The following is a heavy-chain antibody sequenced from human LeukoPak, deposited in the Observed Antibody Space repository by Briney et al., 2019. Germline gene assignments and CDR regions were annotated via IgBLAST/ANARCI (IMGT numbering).Heavy chain of an antibody. CDR3: AREAYGTPSGY. D-gene: IGHD4-17*01. CDR1: GGTFSSYA. V-gene: IGHV1-69*05. J-gene: IGHJ4*02. CDR2: IIPIFGTA. Sequence: ASVKVSCKASGGTFSSYAISWVRQAPGQGLEWMGGIIPIFGTANYTQKFQGRVTITTDESTSTAYMELSSLRSEDTAVYYCAREAYGTPSGYWGQGTLVTVSS.